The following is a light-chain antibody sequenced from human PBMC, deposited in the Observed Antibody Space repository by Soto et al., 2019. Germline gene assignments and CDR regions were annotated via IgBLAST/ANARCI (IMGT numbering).Light chain of an antibody. V-gene: IGLV2-14*01. CDR3: SSFTTSNTLV. CDR1: SSDVGDFNY. J-gene: IGLJ2*01. CDR2: EFN. Sequence: QSVLTQPASVSESPGQSITISCTGTSSDVGDFNYVSWYQQYPGRAPKLMIYEFNNRPSGVSNRFSGSKSGKTASLTISGLQADDEADYYCSSFTTSNTLVFGGGTKVTVL.